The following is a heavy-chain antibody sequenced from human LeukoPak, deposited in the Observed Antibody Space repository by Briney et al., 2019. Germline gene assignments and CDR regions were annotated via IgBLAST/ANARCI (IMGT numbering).Heavy chain of an antibody. V-gene: IGHV3-7*01. D-gene: IGHD6-6*01. J-gene: IGHJ4*02. Sequence: GKSLRLSCAASGFSFTTYWMSWVRQAPGKGLEWVANIKQDGTEKYYVDSVKGRFTISRDNAKNSLYLQMNSLRVEDTAVYYCARGGAARPDFWGQGTLVTVSS. CDR3: ARGGAARPDF. CDR2: IKQDGTEK. CDR1: GFSFTTYW.